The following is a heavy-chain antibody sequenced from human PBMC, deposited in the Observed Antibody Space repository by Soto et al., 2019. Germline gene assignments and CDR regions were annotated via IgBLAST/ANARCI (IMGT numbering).Heavy chain of an antibody. CDR2: IYYSGAT. D-gene: IGHD1-26*01. V-gene: IGHV4-39*02. CDR1: GDSISTSSYY. CDR3: ARLAYSGYLQT. J-gene: IGHJ1*01. Sequence: SQTLSLTCDVSGDSISTSSYYWGWIRQPPGKGLEWIASIYYSGATYYNPSLQSRVTISVDTSNNRFSLTLSSLTAADTAVYFCARLAYSGYLQTWGQGSPVTVSS.